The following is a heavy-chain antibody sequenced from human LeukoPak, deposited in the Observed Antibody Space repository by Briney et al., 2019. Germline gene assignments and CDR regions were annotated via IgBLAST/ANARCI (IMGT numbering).Heavy chain of an antibody. J-gene: IGHJ4*02. CDR1: GFSVSANY. D-gene: IGHD4-17*01. CDR3: ARASLTVTPLFDY. CDR2: VYSGGST. Sequence: PGGSLRLSCAAYGFSVSANYMSWVRQAPGKGLEWGSVVYSGGSTYYADSVKGRFTISRDNSKNTLYLQMSSLRSEDTAVYYCARASLTVTPLFDYWGQGTLVTVSS. V-gene: IGHV3-53*05.